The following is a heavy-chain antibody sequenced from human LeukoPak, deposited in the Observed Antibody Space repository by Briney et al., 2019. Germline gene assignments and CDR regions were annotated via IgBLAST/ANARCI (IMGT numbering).Heavy chain of an antibody. V-gene: IGHV1-18*01. J-gene: IGHJ3*02. Sequence: ASVKVSCKASGYTFTSYGISWVRQAPGPGLEWMGWISAYNGNTNYAQKLQGRVTMTTDTSTSTAYMELRSLRSDDTAVYYCASLVRGSYFDAFDIWGQGTMVTVSS. D-gene: IGHD1-26*01. CDR1: GYTFTSYG. CDR3: ASLVRGSYFDAFDI. CDR2: ISAYNGNT.